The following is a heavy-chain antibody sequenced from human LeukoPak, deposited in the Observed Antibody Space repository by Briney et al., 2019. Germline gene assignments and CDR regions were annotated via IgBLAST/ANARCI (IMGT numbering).Heavy chain of an antibody. CDR2: IYYSGST. J-gene: IGHJ6*02. V-gene: IGHV4-61*08. CDR1: GGSISSGDYY. CDR3: ARDGTYYDFWSGYWAPPNYGMDV. D-gene: IGHD3-3*01. Sequence: PSETLSLTCTVSGGSISSGDYYWSWIRQPPGKGLEWIGYIYYSGSTNYNPSLKSRVTISVDTSKNQFSLKLSSVTAADTAVYYCARDGTYYDFWSGYWAPPNYGMDVWGQGTTVTVSS.